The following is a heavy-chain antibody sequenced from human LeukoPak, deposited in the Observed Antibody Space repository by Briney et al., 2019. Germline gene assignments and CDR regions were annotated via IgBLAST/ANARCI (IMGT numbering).Heavy chain of an antibody. Sequence: ASVKVSCKASGYTFTGYYMHWVRQAPGQGLEWMGWINPNSGGTNYAQKFQGRVTMTRDTSISTAYMELSRLRSDDTAVYYCASTHPYCSSTGCYPDNWFDPWGQGTLVTVSS. CDR2: INPNSGGT. D-gene: IGHD2-2*01. V-gene: IGHV1-2*02. CDR3: ASTHPYCSSTGCYPDNWFDP. J-gene: IGHJ5*02. CDR1: GYTFTGYY.